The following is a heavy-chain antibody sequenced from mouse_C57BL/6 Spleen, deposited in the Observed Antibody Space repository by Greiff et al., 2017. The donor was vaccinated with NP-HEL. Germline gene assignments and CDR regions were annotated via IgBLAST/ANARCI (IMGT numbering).Heavy chain of an antibody. D-gene: IGHD1-1*01. J-gene: IGHJ4*01. V-gene: IGHV3-6*01. CDR3: ARDSTTDMDY. CDR2: ISYDGSN. CDR1: GYSITSGYY. Sequence: EVQRVESGPGLVKPSQSLSLTCSVTGYSITSGYYWNWIRQFPGNKLEWMGYISYDGSNNYNPSLKNRISITRDTSKNQFFLKLNSVTTEDTATYYCARDSTTDMDYWGQGTSVTVSS.